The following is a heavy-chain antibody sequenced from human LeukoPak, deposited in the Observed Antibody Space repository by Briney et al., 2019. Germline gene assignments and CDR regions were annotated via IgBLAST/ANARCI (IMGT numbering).Heavy chain of an antibody. CDR3: ARIPTYSPSYYFDY. CDR1: GYTFTSFD. D-gene: IGHD2/OR15-2a*01. Sequence: ASVKVSCKASGYTFTSFDINWVRQAAGQGLEWMGWMRPGCGNTGYAESFQGRITLTRDTSTNTAFMELSSLTSEDTAVYYCARIPTYSPSYYFDYWGQGTLVTVSS. V-gene: IGHV1-8*01. CDR2: MRPGCGNT. J-gene: IGHJ4*02.